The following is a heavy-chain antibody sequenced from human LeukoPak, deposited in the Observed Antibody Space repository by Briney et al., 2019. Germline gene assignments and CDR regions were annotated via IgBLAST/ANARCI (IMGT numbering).Heavy chain of an antibody. Sequence: ASVKVSCKASGYTFTSYDINWVRQATGQGLEWMGWMNPNSGNTGYAQKFQGRVTMTRNTSISTAYMELSSLRSEDTAAYYCARGLSGYDFWSGYYLYYYYYYYMDVWGKGTTVTVSS. CDR2: MNPNSGNT. D-gene: IGHD3-3*01. V-gene: IGHV1-8*01. CDR1: GYTFTSYD. J-gene: IGHJ6*03. CDR3: ARGLSGYDFWSGYYLYYYYYYYMDV.